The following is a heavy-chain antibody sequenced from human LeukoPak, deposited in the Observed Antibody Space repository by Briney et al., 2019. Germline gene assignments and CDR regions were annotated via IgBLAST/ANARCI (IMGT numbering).Heavy chain of an antibody. Sequence: ASVKVSCKASGYTFTSYYMHWVRQAPGQGLEWMGIISPSGGSTSYAQKFQGRVTMTRDTSTSTVYMELSSLRSEDTAVYYCARNTEFPGGSRALYYYYMDVWGKGTTVTVSS. D-gene: IGHD1-26*01. J-gene: IGHJ6*03. CDR3: ARNTEFPGGSRALYYYYMDV. V-gene: IGHV1-46*01. CDR1: GYTFTSYY. CDR2: ISPSGGST.